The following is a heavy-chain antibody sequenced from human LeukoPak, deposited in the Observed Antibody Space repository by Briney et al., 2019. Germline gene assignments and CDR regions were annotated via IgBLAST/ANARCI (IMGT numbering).Heavy chain of an antibody. CDR2: IYYSGST. V-gene: IGHV4-59*01. J-gene: IGHJ3*02. D-gene: IGHD2-21*02. CDR3: ASSIVVVTALAFDI. CDR1: GGSISSYY. Sequence: SETLSLTCTVSGGSISSYYWSWIRQPPGKGLEWIGYIYYSGSTNYNPSLKSRVTISVDTSKNQFSLKLSSVTAADTAVYYCASSIVVVTALAFDIWGQGTMVTVSS.